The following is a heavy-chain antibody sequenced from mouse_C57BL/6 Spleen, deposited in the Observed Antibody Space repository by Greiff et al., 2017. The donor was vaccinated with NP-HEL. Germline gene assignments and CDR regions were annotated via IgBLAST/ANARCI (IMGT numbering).Heavy chain of an antibody. CDR3: ARIPYGSSPYWYFDV. V-gene: IGHV2-9-1*01. CDR1: GFSLTSYA. CDR2: IWTGGGT. D-gene: IGHD1-1*01. J-gene: IGHJ1*03. Sequence: VQLQESGPGLVAPSQSLSITCTVSGFSLTSYAISWVRQPPGKGLEWLGVIWTGGGTNYNSALKSRLSISKDNSKSQVFLKMNSLQTDDTARYYCARIPYGSSPYWYFDVWGTGTTVTVSS.